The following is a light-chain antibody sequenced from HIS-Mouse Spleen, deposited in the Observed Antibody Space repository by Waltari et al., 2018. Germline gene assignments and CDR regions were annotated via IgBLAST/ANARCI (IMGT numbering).Light chain of an antibody. V-gene: IGKV1-8*01. CDR1: QGISSY. CDR3: QQYYSYPYT. Sequence: AIRMTQSPSSFSASTADSVNITCRASQGISSYLAWYQQKPGKAPKLLIYAASTLQSGVPSRFSGSGSGTDFTLTISCLQSEDFATYYCQQYYSYPYTFGQGTKLEIK. CDR2: AAS. J-gene: IGKJ2*01.